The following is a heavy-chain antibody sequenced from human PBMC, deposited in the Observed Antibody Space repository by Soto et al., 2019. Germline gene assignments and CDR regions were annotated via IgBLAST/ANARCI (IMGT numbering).Heavy chain of an antibody. CDR3: AKGVPGRAVAGTGYFQH. Sequence: EVQLLESGGGLVQPGGSLRLSCAASGFPFSSYAMSWVRQAPGKGLDRVSGISGSGDSTYYADSVKGRFTISRDNSKNTLYLQMNSLRAEDTAVYYCAKGVPGRAVAGTGYFQHWGQGTLVTVSS. J-gene: IGHJ1*01. CDR2: ISGSGDST. V-gene: IGHV3-23*01. D-gene: IGHD6-19*01. CDR1: GFPFSSYA.